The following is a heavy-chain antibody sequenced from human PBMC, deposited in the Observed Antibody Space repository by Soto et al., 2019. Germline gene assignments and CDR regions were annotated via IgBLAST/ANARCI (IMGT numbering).Heavy chain of an antibody. CDR3: ARDTAFVASGSFDP. CDR2: ISDSGSTI. J-gene: IGHJ5*02. CDR1: GFAFSDYY. Sequence: GGSLRLSCAASGFAFSDYYMSWIRQAPGKGLEWLSHISDSGSTINYADSVKGRFTISRDNAKKSLYLHMNSLRADDTAVYYCARDTAFVASGSFDPWGQGILVTVSS. V-gene: IGHV3-11*01. D-gene: IGHD3-22*01.